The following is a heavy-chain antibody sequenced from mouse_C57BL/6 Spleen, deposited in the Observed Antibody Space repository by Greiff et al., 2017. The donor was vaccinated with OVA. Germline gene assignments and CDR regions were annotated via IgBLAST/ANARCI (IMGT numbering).Heavy chain of an antibody. J-gene: IGHJ1*03. CDR2: IDPEAGET. CDR1: GFNIKDYY. D-gene: IGHD1-1*01. Sequence: VQLQQSGAELVKPGASVKLSCTASGFNIKDYYMHWVKQRTEQGLEWIGRIDPEAGETKYAPKFQGKATITADTSSNTAYLQLSSLTSEDTAVYYCARITTVDWYFDVWGTGTTVTVSS. CDR3: ARITTVDWYFDV. V-gene: IGHV14-2*01.